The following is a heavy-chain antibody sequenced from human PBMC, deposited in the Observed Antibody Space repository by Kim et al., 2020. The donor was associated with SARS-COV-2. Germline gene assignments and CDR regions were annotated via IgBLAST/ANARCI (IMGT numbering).Heavy chain of an antibody. J-gene: IGHJ4*02. CDR2: IYPGDSDT. V-gene: IGHV5-51*01. D-gene: IGHD5-12*01. CDR1: GYSFTSYW. CDR3: ARQYSGYDLTLGGDY. Sequence: GESLKISCKGSGYSFTSYWIGWVRQMPGKGLEWMGIIYPGDSDTRYSPSFQGQVTISADKSISTAYLQWSSLKASDTAMYYCARQYSGYDLTLGGDYWGQGTLVTVSS.